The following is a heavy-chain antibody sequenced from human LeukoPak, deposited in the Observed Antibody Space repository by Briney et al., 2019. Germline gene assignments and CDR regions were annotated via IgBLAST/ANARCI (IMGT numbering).Heavy chain of an antibody. V-gene: IGHV3-7*01. CDR3: ARDQVWKGDSSGYHAFDI. Sequence: PGGSLRLSCAASGFSFSRYWMSWVRQAPGKGLEWVANIKQDGSEKYYVDSVKGRFTISRDNAKNSLYLQMNSLRAEDTAVYYCARDQVWKGDSSGYHAFDIWGQGTMVTVSS. CDR2: IKQDGSEK. CDR1: GFSFSRYW. J-gene: IGHJ3*02. D-gene: IGHD3-22*01.